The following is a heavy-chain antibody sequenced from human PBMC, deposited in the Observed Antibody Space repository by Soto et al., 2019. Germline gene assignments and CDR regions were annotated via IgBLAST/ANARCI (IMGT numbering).Heavy chain of an antibody. J-gene: IGHJ6*02. CDR3: AKPQLVSYYYYYGMDV. D-gene: IGHD6-13*01. CDR1: GFTFSSYA. CDR2: ISGSGGST. V-gene: IGHV3-23*01. Sequence: EVQLLESGGGLVQPGGSLRLSCAASGFTFSSYAMSWVRQAPGKGLEWVSAISGSGGSTYYADSVKGRFTISRDNSKNTLYLQMNSLRAEDTAVYYCAKPQLVSYYYYYGMDVWGQGTTVTVSS.